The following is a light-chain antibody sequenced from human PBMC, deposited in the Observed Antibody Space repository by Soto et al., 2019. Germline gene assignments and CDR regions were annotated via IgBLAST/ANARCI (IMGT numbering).Light chain of an antibody. CDR3: SSYTSSSTPYV. V-gene: IGLV2-14*01. CDR1: SSDVGGYEY. CDR2: EVS. Sequence: QSVLTQPASVSGSPGQSITISCTGTSSDVGGYEYVSWYQQHPGKAPKLTIYEVSNRPSGVADRFSGSKSGNTASLTISGLQAEDEADYYCSSYTSSSTPYVFGTGTKVTVL. J-gene: IGLJ1*01.